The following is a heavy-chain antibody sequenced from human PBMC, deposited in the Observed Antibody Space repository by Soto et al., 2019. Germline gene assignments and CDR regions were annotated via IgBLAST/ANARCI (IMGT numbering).Heavy chain of an antibody. Sequence: QVQLVQSGAEVKKPGSSVKVSCKASGGTFGSYVFNWVRQAPGQGLEWMGGIIPLFGRPNYAQKFQGRVTITAGESTSTAYMELSSLRSDETAVFYCARDLGSGYDPGDYWGQGTLVTVSS. V-gene: IGHV1-69*12. CDR2: IIPLFGRP. CDR3: ARDLGSGYDPGDY. J-gene: IGHJ4*02. D-gene: IGHD5-12*01. CDR1: GGTFGSYV.